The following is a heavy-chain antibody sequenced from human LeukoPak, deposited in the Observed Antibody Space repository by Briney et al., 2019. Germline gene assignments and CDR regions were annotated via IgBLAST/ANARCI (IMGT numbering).Heavy chain of an antibody. CDR2: INHSGST. CDR1: GGSFSGYY. D-gene: IGHD4-11*01. J-gene: IGHJ6*02. Sequence: SETLSLTCAVYGGSFSGYYWSWIRQPPGKGLEWIGEINHSGSTNYNPSLKSRVTISVDTSKNQFSLKLSSVTAADTAIYYCARDHTETSSLNFRNYYYYGMDIWGQGTTVIVSS. V-gene: IGHV4-34*01. CDR3: ARDHTETSSLNFRNYYYYGMDI.